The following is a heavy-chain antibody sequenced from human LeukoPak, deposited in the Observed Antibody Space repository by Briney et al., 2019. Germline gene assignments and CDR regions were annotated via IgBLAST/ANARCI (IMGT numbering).Heavy chain of an antibody. V-gene: IGHV3-30-3*01. Sequence: GGPLRLSCAASGFTFSSYAMSWVGKAPGKGLEWVAVISYDGSNKYYADSVKGRFTISRDNSKNTLYLQMNSLRAEDTAVYYCARQPSDITGWFDPWGQGTLVTVSS. CDR3: ARQPSDITGWFDP. D-gene: IGHD2-8*02. CDR2: ISYDGSNK. J-gene: IGHJ5*02. CDR1: GFTFSSYA.